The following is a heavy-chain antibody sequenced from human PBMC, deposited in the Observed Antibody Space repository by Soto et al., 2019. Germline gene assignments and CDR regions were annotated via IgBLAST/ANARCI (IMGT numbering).Heavy chain of an antibody. CDR2: IYYSGST. CDR1: GGSISSGGYY. D-gene: IGHD3-9*01. CDR3: ARDRRDILTGYRYYGMDV. V-gene: IGHV4-31*03. J-gene: IGHJ6*02. Sequence: PSETLSLTGTVSGGSISSGGYYWSWIRQHPGKGLEWIGYIYYSGSTYYNPSLKSRVTISVDTSKNQFSLKLSSVTAADTAVYYCARDRRDILTGYRYYGMDVWGQGTTVTVSS.